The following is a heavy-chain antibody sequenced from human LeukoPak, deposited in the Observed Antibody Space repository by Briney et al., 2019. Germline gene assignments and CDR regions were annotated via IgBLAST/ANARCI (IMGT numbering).Heavy chain of an antibody. J-gene: IGHJ3*02. D-gene: IGHD2-15*01. CDR3: ARGGDIVVGDGDAFDI. CDR1: GYTFTSYY. V-gene: IGHV1-46*01. CDR2: INPSGGST. Sequence: ASVKVSCKASGYTFTSYYMHWVRQAPGQGLEWMGIINPSGGSTSYAQKFQGRVTMTRDTSTITVYMELSSLRSEDTAVYYCARGGDIVVGDGDAFDIWGQGTMVTVSS.